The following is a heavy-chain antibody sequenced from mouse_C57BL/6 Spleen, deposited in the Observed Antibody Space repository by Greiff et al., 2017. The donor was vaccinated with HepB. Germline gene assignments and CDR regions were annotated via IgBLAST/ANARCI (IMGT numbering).Heavy chain of an antibody. CDR3: AREGNLITTVVANWYFDV. J-gene: IGHJ1*03. V-gene: IGHV3-6*01. Sequence: EVKLMESGPGLVKPSQSLSLTCSVTGYSITSGYYWNRIRQFPGNKLEWMGYISYDGSNNYNPSLKNRISITRDTSKNQFFLKLNSVTTEDTATYYCAREGNLITTVVANWYFDVWGTGTTVTVSS. D-gene: IGHD1-1*01. CDR2: ISYDGSN. CDR1: GYSITSGYY.